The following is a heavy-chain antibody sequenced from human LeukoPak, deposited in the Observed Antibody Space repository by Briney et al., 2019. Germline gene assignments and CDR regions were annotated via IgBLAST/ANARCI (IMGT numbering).Heavy chain of an antibody. V-gene: IGHV4-61*02. CDR2: IYTSGST. CDR3: ARDFWSGFDY. J-gene: IGHJ4*02. Sequence: SETLSLTCTVSGGSISSGSYYWSWIRQPAGKGLEWIGRIYTSGSTNYSPSLKSRVTISLDTSKNQFSLKLSSVTAADTAVYYCARDFWSGFDYWGQGTLVTVSS. D-gene: IGHD3-3*01. CDR1: GGSISSGSYY.